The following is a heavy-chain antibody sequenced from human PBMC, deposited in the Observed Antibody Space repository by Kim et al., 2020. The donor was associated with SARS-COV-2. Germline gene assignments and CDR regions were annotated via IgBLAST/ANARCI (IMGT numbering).Heavy chain of an antibody. J-gene: IGHJ4*02. V-gene: IGHV7-4-1*02. D-gene: IGHD6-19*01. CDR1: GYTFTSYA. CDR3: ARDLEYSSGWDTLTNPTTDVDY. CDR2: INTNTGNP. Sequence: ASVKVSCKASGYTFTSYAMNWVRQAPGQGLEWMGWINTNTGNPTYAQGFTGRFVFSLDTSVSTAYLQISSLKAEDTAVYYCARDLEYSSGWDTLTNPTTDVDYWGQGTLVTVSS.